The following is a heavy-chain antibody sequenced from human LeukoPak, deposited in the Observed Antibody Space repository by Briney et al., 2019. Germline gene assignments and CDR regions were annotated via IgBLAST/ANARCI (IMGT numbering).Heavy chain of an antibody. CDR3: ARQGYSGYDRDY. CDR2: IYHSGST. CDR1: GYSISSGYY. Sequence: SETLSLTCTVSGYSISSGYYWGWIRQPPGKGLEWIGSIYHSGSTYYNPSLKSRVTISVDTSKNQFSLKLSSVTAADTAVYYCARQGYSGYDRDYWGQGTLVTVSS. J-gene: IGHJ4*02. V-gene: IGHV4-38-2*02. D-gene: IGHD5-12*01.